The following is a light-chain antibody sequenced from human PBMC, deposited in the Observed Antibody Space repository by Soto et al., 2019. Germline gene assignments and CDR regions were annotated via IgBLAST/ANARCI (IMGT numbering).Light chain of an antibody. Sequence: QSVLTQPPSASGSPGQSVTISCTGTSSDVGGYNYVSWYQQHPGKAPKLMIYEVSKRPSGVPDRFSGSKSGNTASLTVSGLQADHDADYYCSSYAGSNNRVFGTGTKLTVL. V-gene: IGLV2-8*01. CDR2: EVS. J-gene: IGLJ1*01. CDR1: SSDVGGYNY. CDR3: SSYAGSNNRV.